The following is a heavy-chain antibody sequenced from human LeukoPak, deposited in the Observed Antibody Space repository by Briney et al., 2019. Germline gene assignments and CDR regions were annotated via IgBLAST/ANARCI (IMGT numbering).Heavy chain of an antibody. CDR2: INNNGDST. D-gene: IGHD5-18*01. CDR1: GFTFSSYA. Sequence: GGSLRLSCAASGFTFSSYAMSWVRQAPGKGLEWVSTINNNGDSTYYADSVKGRFTISRDNAKNSLYLQMNSLRAEDTAVYYCARADTAMDFDYWGQGTLVTVSS. V-gene: IGHV3-23*01. CDR3: ARADTAMDFDY. J-gene: IGHJ4*02.